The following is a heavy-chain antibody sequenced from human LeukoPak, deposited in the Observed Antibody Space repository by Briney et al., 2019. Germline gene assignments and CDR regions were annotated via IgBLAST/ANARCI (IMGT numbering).Heavy chain of an antibody. J-gene: IGHJ6*03. D-gene: IGHD3-3*01. CDR2: ISYDGSNK. CDR3: ARGSQTASHLEWLSVGYMDV. Sequence: GGSLRLSCAASGFTFSSYAMRWARQAPGKGLEWVAVISYDGSNKYYADSVKGRFTISRDNSKNTLYLQMNSLRAEDTAVYYCARGSQTASHLEWLSVGYMDVWGKGTTVTVSS. CDR1: GFTFSSYA. V-gene: IGHV3-30-3*01.